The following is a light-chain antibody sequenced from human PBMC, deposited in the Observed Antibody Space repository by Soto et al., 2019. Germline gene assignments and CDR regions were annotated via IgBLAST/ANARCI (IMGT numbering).Light chain of an antibody. CDR1: QSVSSSY. Sequence: EIVLTQSPGTLSLSPGERATLSCRASQSVSSSYLAWYQQKPGQAPRLLIYGASSRATGIPDRFSGSGSGTDFTLIISRLEPEDFAVYYCQQYGSSPLTFGGETKVEIK. CDR3: QQYGSSPLT. J-gene: IGKJ4*01. CDR2: GAS. V-gene: IGKV3-20*01.